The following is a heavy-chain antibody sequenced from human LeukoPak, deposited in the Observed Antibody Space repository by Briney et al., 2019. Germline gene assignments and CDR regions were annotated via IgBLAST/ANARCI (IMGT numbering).Heavy chain of an antibody. CDR3: ARDNPPRGWYRGGYYFDY. J-gene: IGHJ4*02. CDR1: GYTFTSYY. Sequence: ASVKVSCKASGYTFTSYYMHWVRQAPGEGLEWMGIINPSDGSTSYAQKFRGRVTMTRDMSTSTVYMELSSLRSEDTAVYYCARDNPPRGWYRGGYYFDYWGQGTLVTVSS. D-gene: IGHD6-19*01. V-gene: IGHV1-46*01. CDR2: INPSDGST.